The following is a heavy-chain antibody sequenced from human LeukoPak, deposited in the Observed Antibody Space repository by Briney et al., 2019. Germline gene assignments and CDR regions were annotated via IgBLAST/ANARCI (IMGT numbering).Heavy chain of an antibody. V-gene: IGHV4-39*01. CDR2: IYYSGST. CDR1: GGSISSSSYS. D-gene: IGHD5-12*01. CDR3: ASLRGHLRGYSGYSYYYYGMDV. J-gene: IGHJ6*02. Sequence: SETLSLTCTVSGGSISSSSYSWGWIRQPPGKGLEWIGSIYYSGSTYYNPSLKSRVTISVDTSKNQFSLKLSSVTAADTAVYYCASLRGHLRGYSGYSYYYYGMDVWGQGTTVTVSS.